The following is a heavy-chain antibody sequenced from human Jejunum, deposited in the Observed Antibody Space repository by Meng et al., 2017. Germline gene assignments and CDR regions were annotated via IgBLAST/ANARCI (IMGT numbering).Heavy chain of an antibody. CDR3: ARGHFDKYFDS. V-gene: IGHV4-61*01. D-gene: IGHD3-22*01. Sequence: QVQLRESGPGLVRPSETLSPTCTISGGSVNSGSYYWSWIRQPPGKGLEWIGYMYFSGSTNYNASLKSRVTISVDTSKKQFSLKLTSATAADTAVYYCARGHFDKYFDSWGQGTLVTVSS. CDR2: MYFSGST. CDR1: GGSVNSGSYY. J-gene: IGHJ4*02.